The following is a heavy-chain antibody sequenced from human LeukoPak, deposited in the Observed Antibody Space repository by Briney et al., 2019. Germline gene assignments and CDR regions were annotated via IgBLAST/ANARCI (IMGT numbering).Heavy chain of an antibody. D-gene: IGHD5-18*01. CDR3: ARDGGGYSYGDLRFGY. J-gene: IGHJ4*02. CDR1: GGTFSSYA. CDR2: IIPILGIA. V-gene: IGHV1-69*04. Sequence: ASVKVSCKASGGTFSSYAISWVRQAPGLGLEWMGRIIPILGIANYAQKFQGRVTITADKSTSTAYMELSSLRSEDTAVYYCARDGGGYSYGDLRFGYWGQGTLVTVSS.